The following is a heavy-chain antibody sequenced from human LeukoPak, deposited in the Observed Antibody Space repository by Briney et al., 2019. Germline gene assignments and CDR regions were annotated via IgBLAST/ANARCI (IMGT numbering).Heavy chain of an antibody. Sequence: PGGSLRLSRATSGFTFTNYAMSWVRQAPGKGLEWVSAIGASGGNTYYADSVKGRFTISRDNSKNMLYLQMNSLRAEDTAVYYCAKDRIKDGYNDYWGQGILVTVSS. CDR1: GFTFTNYA. CDR3: AKDRIKDGYNDY. CDR2: IGASGGNT. V-gene: IGHV3-23*01. J-gene: IGHJ4*02. D-gene: IGHD5-24*01.